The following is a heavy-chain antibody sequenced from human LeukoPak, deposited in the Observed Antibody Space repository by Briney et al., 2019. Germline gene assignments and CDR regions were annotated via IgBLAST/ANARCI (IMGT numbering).Heavy chain of an antibody. Sequence: GGSLRLSCAASRFTFSDYGMHWARQAPGKGLEWVAAISYDGSDKHYADSVKGRFTISRDNSKNTLYLQLNSLRAEDTAVYYCARDGSSWSNWLDPWGQGTLVTVSS. CDR1: RFTFSDYG. CDR2: ISYDGSDK. D-gene: IGHD6-13*01. CDR3: ARDGSSWSNWLDP. J-gene: IGHJ5*02. V-gene: IGHV3-30*03.